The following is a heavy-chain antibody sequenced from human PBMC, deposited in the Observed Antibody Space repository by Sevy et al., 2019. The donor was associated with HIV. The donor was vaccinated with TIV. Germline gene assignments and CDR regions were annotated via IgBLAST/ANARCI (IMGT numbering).Heavy chain of an antibody. CDR2: THASEPT. Sequence: SETLSLTCTVSGDSITSDYWNWIRQPAGMGLERIGRTHASEPTDYNPSLKSRVSMSVDTSKKQVSLKLTSVTAADTAVYYCARSPWAPGWYTSFFAYWGQGILVTVSS. D-gene: IGHD6-19*01. CDR1: GDSITSDY. V-gene: IGHV4-4*07. CDR3: ARSPWAPGWYTSFFAY. J-gene: IGHJ4*02.